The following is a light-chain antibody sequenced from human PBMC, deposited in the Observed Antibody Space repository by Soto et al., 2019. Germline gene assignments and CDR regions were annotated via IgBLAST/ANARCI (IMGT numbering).Light chain of an antibody. Sequence: QSVLTQPPSASGSPGQSVTITCSGTSSDVGEENYVSWYQQHPGKVPKLILYEVSKRPSGVPDRFSGSRSGNMASLTVSGLQAEDEADYYCSSFAGSPVVFGGGTKVTVL. CDR3: SSFAGSPVV. V-gene: IGLV2-8*01. J-gene: IGLJ2*01. CDR1: SSDVGEENY. CDR2: EVS.